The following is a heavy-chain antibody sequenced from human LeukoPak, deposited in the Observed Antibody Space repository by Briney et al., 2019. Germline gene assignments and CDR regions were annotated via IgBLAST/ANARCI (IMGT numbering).Heavy chain of an antibody. CDR1: GYTFTGYD. CDR3: ARDAQDYGDYVYYFDY. Sequence: ASVKVSCKASGYTFTGYDVHWVRQAPSHRLEWRGWINPNSGGTNDAQKFQGRVTMTRDTSISTAYMELSRLRSDDTAVYYCARDAQDYGDYVYYFDYWGQGTLVIVSS. CDR2: INPNSGGT. D-gene: IGHD4-17*01. J-gene: IGHJ4*02. V-gene: IGHV1-2*02.